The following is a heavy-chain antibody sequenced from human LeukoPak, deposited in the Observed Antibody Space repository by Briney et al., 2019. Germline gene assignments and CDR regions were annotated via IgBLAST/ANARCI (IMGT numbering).Heavy chain of an antibody. CDR1: GFTFSSYV. J-gene: IGHJ6*03. CDR2: ISSSGTI. V-gene: IGHV3-23*01. CDR3: AKGYGWEASYYYYYMDV. D-gene: IGHD1-26*01. Sequence: GGSLRLSCAASGFTFSSYVMSWVRQAPGKGLEWVSYISSSGTIYYADSVKGRFTISRDNSKNTLYLQMNSLRAEDTAVYYCAKGYGWEASYYYYYMDVWGKGTTVTISS.